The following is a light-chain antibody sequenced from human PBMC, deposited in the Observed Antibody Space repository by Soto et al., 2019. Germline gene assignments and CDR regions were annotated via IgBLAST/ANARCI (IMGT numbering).Light chain of an antibody. J-gene: IGKJ1*01. Sequence: EIVLTQSPCTLSFSPGERATLSCRASQTVSSSKLGWYQQKPGQAPKVLIYGASSRATGIPDRFSGSGSGTDFTLTISRLEPEDFAVYYCQQYGSSPRTFGQGTKVDIK. CDR2: GAS. CDR1: QTVSSSK. CDR3: QQYGSSPRT. V-gene: IGKV3-20*01.